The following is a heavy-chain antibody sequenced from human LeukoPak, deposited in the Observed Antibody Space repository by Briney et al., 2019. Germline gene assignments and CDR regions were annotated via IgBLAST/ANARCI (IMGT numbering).Heavy chain of an antibody. CDR3: ARMNYYANKGPDAFDI. V-gene: IGHV3-7*01. D-gene: IGHD3-10*01. CDR2: IKEDGSET. Sequence: GGSLRLSCAASGFTFRNYWMTWVRQAPGKGLEWVANIKEDGSETFYVDSVEGRFTISRDNAKNSLYLQMTSLRTEDTAVYSCARMNYYANKGPDAFDIWGQGTMVTVSS. CDR1: GFTFRNYW. J-gene: IGHJ3*02.